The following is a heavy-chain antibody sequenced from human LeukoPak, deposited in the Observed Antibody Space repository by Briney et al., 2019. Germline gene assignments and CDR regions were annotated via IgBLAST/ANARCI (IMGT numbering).Heavy chain of an antibody. V-gene: IGHV3-23*01. CDR1: GFTFSSYA. Sequence: GGSLGLSCVTSGFTFSSYAMSWVRQAPGKGLEWVSVISGSGGTTYYADSVKGCFTISRDNSKSTLYLQMNSLRAEDTAVYYCAKDTSGSTSYSYHYGMDVWGQGTTVTVSS. D-gene: IGHD1-26*01. CDR3: AKDTSGSTSYSYHYGMDV. J-gene: IGHJ6*02. CDR2: ISGSGGTT.